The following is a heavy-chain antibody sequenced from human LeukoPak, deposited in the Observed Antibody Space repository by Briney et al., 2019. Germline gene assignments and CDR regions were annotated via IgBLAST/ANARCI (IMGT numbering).Heavy chain of an antibody. CDR1: GYTFTSYG. V-gene: IGHV1-18*01. CDR2: ISAYNGNT. D-gene: IGHD1-26*01. J-gene: IGHJ1*01. CDR3: AIVGATAEFFQH. Sequence: ASVKVSCKASGYTFTSYGISWVRQAPGQGLEWMGWISAYNGNTNYAQKLQGRVTMTTDTSTSTAYMELRSLRSDDAAVYYCAIVGATAEFFQHWGQGTLVTVSS.